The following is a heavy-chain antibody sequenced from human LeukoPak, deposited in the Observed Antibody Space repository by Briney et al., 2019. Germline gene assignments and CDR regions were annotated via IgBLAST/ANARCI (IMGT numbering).Heavy chain of an antibody. CDR2: IKSKTDGGTT. CDR1: GFTFSNAW. J-gene: IGHJ3*02. Sequence: PGGSLRLSCAASGFTFSNAWMSWVRQAPGKGLEWVGRIKSKTDGGTTDYAAPVKGRFTISRDDSKNTLYLQMNSLKTEDTAVYYCTTVRNCGGDCSDAFDIWGQGTMVTVSS. CDR3: TTVRNCGGDCSDAFDI. D-gene: IGHD2-21*02. V-gene: IGHV3-15*01.